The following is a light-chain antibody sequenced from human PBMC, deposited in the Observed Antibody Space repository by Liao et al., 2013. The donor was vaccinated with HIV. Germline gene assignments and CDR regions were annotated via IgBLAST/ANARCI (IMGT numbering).Light chain of an antibody. CDR1: NIGSKS. CDR3: QVWDSSSDLNWV. J-gene: IGLJ3*02. V-gene: IGLV3-21*04. CDR2: YDS. Sequence: SYVLTQTPSVSVAPGKTATVTCGGSNIGSKSVHWYQQKPGQAPVLVIYYDSDRPSGIPERLSGSNSGNTATLTISRVEAGDEADYYCQVWDSSSDLNWVFGGGTKLTVL.